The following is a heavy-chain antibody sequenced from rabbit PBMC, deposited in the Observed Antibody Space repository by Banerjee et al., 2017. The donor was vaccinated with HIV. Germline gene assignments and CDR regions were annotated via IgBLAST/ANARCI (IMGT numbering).Heavy chain of an antibody. V-gene: IGHV1S45*01. D-gene: IGHD6-1*01. CDR3: ARDAGSYAYIDGYFNL. CDR1: GFSFSNKYV. Sequence: QEQLEESGGDLVKPEGSLTLTCTASGFSFSNKYVMCWVRQAPGKGLEWIACIYTGNGNTHYASWAKGRFTISKTSSTTVTLQMTSLTAADTATYFCARDAGSYAYIDGYFNLWGPGTLVTVS. CDR2: IYTGNGNT. J-gene: IGHJ4*01.